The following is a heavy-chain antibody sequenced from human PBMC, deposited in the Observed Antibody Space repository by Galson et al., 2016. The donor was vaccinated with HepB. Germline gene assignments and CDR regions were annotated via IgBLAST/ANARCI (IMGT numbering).Heavy chain of an antibody. CDR3: ARGDSSNWYGAFHI. J-gene: IGHJ3*02. CDR1: GYTFTGYY. Sequence: SVKVSCKASGYTFTGYYIHWVRQAPGQGLEWMGWINPNSGGTNFAQKFQGRVTMTRDTSVTTAYMELSSLISDGTAVYYCARGDSSNWYGAFHIWGQGTMVTVSS. D-gene: IGHD6-13*01. V-gene: IGHV1-2*02. CDR2: INPNSGGT.